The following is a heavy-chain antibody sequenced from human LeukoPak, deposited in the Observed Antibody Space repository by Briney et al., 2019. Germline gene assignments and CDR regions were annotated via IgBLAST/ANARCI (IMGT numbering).Heavy chain of an antibody. CDR3: AKLWSYDLLTGHYTSDD. V-gene: IGHV1-2*02. CDR2: INPKSGGT. CDR1: GYTFIDYY. D-gene: IGHD3-9*01. J-gene: IGHJ4*02. Sequence: GASVKVSCKASGYTFIDYYIHWVRQAPGQGLEWVGWINPKSGGTNYGEKFQGRVTMTRDTSLSTAYMELSRLRSDDTAVYYCAKLWSYDLLTGHYTSDDWGQGTQVTVSS.